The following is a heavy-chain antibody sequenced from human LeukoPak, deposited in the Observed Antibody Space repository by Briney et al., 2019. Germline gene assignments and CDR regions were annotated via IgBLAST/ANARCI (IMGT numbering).Heavy chain of an antibody. Sequence: ASAKVSCKASGYTFSDYGVSWVRQAPGQGLEWMGWISTYNGDTNYAQKFQGRVTMTTDTSTSTAYMELRSLRSDDTAVYYCARDGYYRHFDYWGQGTLVPVSS. D-gene: IGHD3-22*01. CDR2: ISTYNGDT. CDR1: GYTFSDYG. J-gene: IGHJ4*02. V-gene: IGHV1-18*01. CDR3: ARDGYYRHFDY.